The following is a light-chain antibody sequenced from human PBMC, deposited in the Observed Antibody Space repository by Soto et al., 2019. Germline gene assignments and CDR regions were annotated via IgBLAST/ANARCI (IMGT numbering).Light chain of an antibody. J-gene: IGLJ3*02. CDR2: DTF. CDR1: TGAVTSAYY. CDR3: LLYYGASQPGV. V-gene: IGLV7-43*01. Sequence: QTVVTQEPSLTVSPGGTVTLTCASSTGAVTSAYYPNWFQQKPGQAPRALIYDTFNKHSWTPARFSGSLLGGKAALTLSGAQPEDEADYYCLLYYGASQPGVFGGGTQLTVL.